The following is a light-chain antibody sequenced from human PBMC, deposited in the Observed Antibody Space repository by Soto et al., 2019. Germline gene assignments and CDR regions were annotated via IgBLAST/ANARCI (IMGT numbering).Light chain of an antibody. CDR2: GAS. CDR1: QSVSSSY. Sequence: EIVFTQSPGTLSFSPWERSTLSCRAIQSVSSSYLAWYQQKPGQAPRLLIYGASSRATGIPARFSGSGSGTDFTLTISSLEPEDFAVYYCQQRSNWPRLTFGGGTKVDIK. CDR3: QQRSNWPRLT. V-gene: IGKV3D-20*02. J-gene: IGKJ4*01.